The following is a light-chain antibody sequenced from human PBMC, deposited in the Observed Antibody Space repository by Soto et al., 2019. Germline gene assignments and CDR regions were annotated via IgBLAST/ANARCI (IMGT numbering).Light chain of an antibody. V-gene: IGKV3-20*01. CDR3: QQYGESSYA. CDR1: QSVTKRF. CDR2: GAS. Sequence: EIVLTQSPGSLSLSPGETATLSCRASQSVTKRFLTWYQQKPGQGPLLIIYGASSRPTGIPDRFSGGGSGTDFTLTINRLEPEDFAVYYCQQYGESSYAFGQGTKLQIK. J-gene: IGKJ2*01.